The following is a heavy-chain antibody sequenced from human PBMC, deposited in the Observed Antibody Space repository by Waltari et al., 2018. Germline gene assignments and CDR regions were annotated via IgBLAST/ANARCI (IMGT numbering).Heavy chain of an antibody. CDR2: INPKNGDT. V-gene: IGHV1-2*06. CDR3: LRDSSGSHFDY. D-gene: IGHD3-22*01. Sequence: LVQSGAAVKTPGASVKVSCKASGYTFTGYAILWVRQAPGQGLEWMGRINPKNGDTHYAQNFQGRVALTTDTSTNTAFMELQRLRSDDTAVYYCLRDSSGSHFDYWGQGTLVTVSS. CDR1: GYTFTGYA. J-gene: IGHJ4*02.